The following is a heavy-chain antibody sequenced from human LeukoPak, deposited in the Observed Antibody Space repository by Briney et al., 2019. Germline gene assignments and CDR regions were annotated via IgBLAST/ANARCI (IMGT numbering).Heavy chain of an antibody. J-gene: IGHJ4*02. CDR3: ARHPRRTWIQLYYFDY. V-gene: IGHV4-34*01. CDR2: INHSGST. Sequence: SETLSLTCAVYGGSFSGYYWSWIRQPPGKGLEWIGEINHSGSTNYNPSLKSRVTISVDTSKNQFSLKLSSVTAADTAVYYCARHPRRTWIQLYYFDYWGQGTLVTVSS. D-gene: IGHD5-18*01. CDR1: GGSFSGYY.